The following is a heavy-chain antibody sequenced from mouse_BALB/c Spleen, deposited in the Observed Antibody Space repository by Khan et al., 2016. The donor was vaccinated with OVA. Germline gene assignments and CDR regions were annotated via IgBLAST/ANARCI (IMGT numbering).Heavy chain of an antibody. CDR3: SRSNGNYWFAY. J-gene: IGHJ3*01. CDR2: INTYTGEA. D-gene: IGHD2-1*01. CDR1: GYTLTDYG. V-gene: IGHV9-3-1*01. Sequence: QIQLVQSGPELKKPGETVKISCKASGYTLTDYGMNWVKQAPGKGLKWMGWINTYTGEATYADDFKGRFAFSLEPSANTAYLQINNLKTEDTATYFCSRSNGNYWFAYWGQGTLVTVSA.